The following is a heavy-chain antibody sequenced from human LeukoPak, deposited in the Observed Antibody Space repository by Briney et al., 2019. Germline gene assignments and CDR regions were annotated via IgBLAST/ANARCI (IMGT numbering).Heavy chain of an antibody. Sequence: GASVKVSCKASGDTFSSYVINWVRQAPGQGLEWMGGIIPIFGTANYAQKFQGRVTITADKSTSTVYMQLTSLRSEDTAVYYCARVKLVDDFWSGPQKYYFDFWGQGTLVTVSS. CDR3: ARVKLVDDFWSGPQKYYFDF. CDR2: IIPIFGTA. V-gene: IGHV1-69*06. D-gene: IGHD3-3*01. CDR1: GDTFSSYV. J-gene: IGHJ4*02.